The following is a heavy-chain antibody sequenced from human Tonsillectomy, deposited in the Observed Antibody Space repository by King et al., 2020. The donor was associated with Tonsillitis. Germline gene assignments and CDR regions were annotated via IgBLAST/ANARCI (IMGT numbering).Heavy chain of an antibody. Sequence: VQLVESGGGLVQPGGSLRLSCAASGFTFSSYAMSWVRPAPGKGLEWVSAISGSGGSIFYADSVKGRLTISRDNSKNTLYLQMNSLRGEDTAVYYCAKDLPYSSGYFDYWGQGILVTVSS. CDR1: GFTFSSYA. CDR3: AKDLPYSSGYFDY. J-gene: IGHJ4*02. V-gene: IGHV3-23*04. CDR2: ISGSGGSI. D-gene: IGHD6-19*01.